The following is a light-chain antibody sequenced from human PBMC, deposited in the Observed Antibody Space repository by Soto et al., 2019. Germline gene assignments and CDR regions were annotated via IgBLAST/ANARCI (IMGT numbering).Light chain of an antibody. V-gene: IGKV3-20*01. CDR2: GAS. CDR1: QSVSSSY. J-gene: IGKJ4*01. CDR3: QQYGSSLGT. Sequence: IVLTQSPGTLSLSPWERATLSCRASQSVSSSYLAWYQQKPGQAPRLLIYGASSRATGIPDRFSGSGSGTDFTLTISRLEPEDFAVYYCQQYGSSLGTFGGGTKVDI.